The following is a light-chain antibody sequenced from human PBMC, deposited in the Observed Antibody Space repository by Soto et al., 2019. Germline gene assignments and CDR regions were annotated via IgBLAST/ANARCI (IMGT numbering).Light chain of an antibody. CDR3: QQSYTTPIT. Sequence: DIQMTQSPSSLPASVGDRVTITCQASQDINNFLNWYQQKPGKAPKLLIYDVSNLQSGVPSRFTGSGSGTDFTLTISSLQPEDFATYFCQQSYTTPITFGQGTRLEIK. CDR2: DVS. V-gene: IGKV1-39*01. CDR1: QDINNF. J-gene: IGKJ5*01.